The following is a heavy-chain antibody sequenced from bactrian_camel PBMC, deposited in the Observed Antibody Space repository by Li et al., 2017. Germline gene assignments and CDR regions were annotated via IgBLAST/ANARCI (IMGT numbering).Heavy chain of an antibody. J-gene: IGHJ4*01. CDR1: GFTFATAG. Sequence: DVQLVESGGGLVQPGESLTLSCVTSGFTFATAGLSWVRTGPKGLEWIGDIFPDGERIMYRDSVRGRFTISKDYAKNTLYLRMDNLKPEDTALYTCAAEDQAPWDMGWICNYNSWGQGTQVTVS. V-gene: IGHV3S42*01. D-gene: IGHD3*01. CDR2: IFPDGERI. CDR3: AAEDQAPWDMGWICNYNS.